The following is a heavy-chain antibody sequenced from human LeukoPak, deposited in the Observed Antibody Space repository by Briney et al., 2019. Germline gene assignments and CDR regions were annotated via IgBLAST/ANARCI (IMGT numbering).Heavy chain of an antibody. Sequence: PSETLSLTCTVSGGSISSRSFYWGWIRQPQGKGLEWIGYIYYSGSTYYNPSLKSRVTISVDTSKNQFSLKLSSVTAADTAVYYCARAPQDVLRYFDWYGGPFDYWGQGTLVTVSS. CDR3: ARAPQDVLRYFDWYGGPFDY. V-gene: IGHV4-30-4*08. J-gene: IGHJ4*02. D-gene: IGHD3-9*01. CDR2: IYYSGST. CDR1: GGSISSRSFY.